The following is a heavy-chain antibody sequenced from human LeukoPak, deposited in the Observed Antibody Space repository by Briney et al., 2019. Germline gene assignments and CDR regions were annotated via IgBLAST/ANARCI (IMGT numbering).Heavy chain of an antibody. J-gene: IGHJ4*02. CDR3: ARASGKFD. CDR1: GYTFTGYY. Sequence: ASVKVSCKASGYTFTGYYLHWVRQAPGQGLEWMGWINPNSGGTNYAQKFQGSVTMTRDKTITTAYMELTRLRSDDTTVYYCARASGKFDCGQGTLVTVSS. D-gene: IGHD1-26*01. CDR2: INPNSGGT. V-gene: IGHV1-2*02.